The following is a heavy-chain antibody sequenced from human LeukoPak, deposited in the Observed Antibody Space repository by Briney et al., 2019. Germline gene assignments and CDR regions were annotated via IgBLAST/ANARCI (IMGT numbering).Heavy chain of an antibody. D-gene: IGHD3-10*01. CDR1: GFTLSSYG. CDR3: AKGYYYYFDY. J-gene: IGHJ4*02. V-gene: IGHV3-30*02. Sequence: GGSLRLSCAASGFTLSSYGMHWVRQAPGKGLEWVAFIRYDGSNKYYADSAKGRFTISRDNSKNTLYLQMNSLRAEDTAVYYCAKGYYYYFDYWGQGTLVTVSS. CDR2: IRYDGSNK.